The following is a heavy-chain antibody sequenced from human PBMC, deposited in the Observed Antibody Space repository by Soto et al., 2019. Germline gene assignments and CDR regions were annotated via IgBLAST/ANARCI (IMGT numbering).Heavy chain of an antibody. Sequence: GSLRLSCAASGFTFSTYALSWVRQAPGKGLEWVSTISSGGHSTYYADSVKGRFTISRDNSKNTLYLQMNSLRAEDTAIYYCAKADYDILTGFDYWGQGTPVTVSS. V-gene: IGHV3-23*01. CDR3: AKADYDILTGFDY. CDR1: GFTFSTYA. J-gene: IGHJ4*02. D-gene: IGHD3-9*01. CDR2: ISSGGHST.